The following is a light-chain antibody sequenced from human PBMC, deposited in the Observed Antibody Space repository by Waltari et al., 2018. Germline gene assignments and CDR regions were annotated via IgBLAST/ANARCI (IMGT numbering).Light chain of an antibody. CDR2: EVT. V-gene: IGLV2-8*01. Sequence: QSALTQPPSASGSPGQSLTLSCTGTRTDLRASQYVSWYQQHPGKAPKPIIYEVTARPSGVSDRFSGSKSGNTASLTVSGLQADDEADYYCSSFAGRNTLFGGGTKLTVL. J-gene: IGLJ2*01. CDR3: SSFAGRNTL. CDR1: RTDLRASQY.